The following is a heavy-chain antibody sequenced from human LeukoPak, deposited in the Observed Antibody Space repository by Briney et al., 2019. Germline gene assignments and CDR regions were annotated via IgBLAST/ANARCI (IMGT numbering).Heavy chain of an antibody. CDR2: INPSGGST. J-gene: IGHJ4*02. D-gene: IGHD3-22*01. Sequence: GASVKVSCKASGYTFTSYYMHWVRQAPGQGLEWMEIINPSGGSTSYAQKFQGRVTMTRDTSTSTVYMELSSLRSEDTAVYYCARDARYDSSGYYQRPPFDYWGQGTLVTVSS. CDR3: ARDARYDSSGYYQRPPFDY. V-gene: IGHV1-46*01. CDR1: GYTFTSYY.